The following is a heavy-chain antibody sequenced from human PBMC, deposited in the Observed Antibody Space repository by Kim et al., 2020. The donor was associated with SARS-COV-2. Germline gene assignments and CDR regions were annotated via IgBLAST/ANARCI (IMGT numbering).Heavy chain of an antibody. Sequence: STYYPPALRSRVTIYLDTSKNQFSLKMSSVTAADTAVYYCARPRGNGWFDPWGQGTLVTVSS. D-gene: IGHD2-8*01. CDR2: ST. V-gene: IGHV4-39*01. CDR3: ARPRGNGWFDP. J-gene: IGHJ5*02.